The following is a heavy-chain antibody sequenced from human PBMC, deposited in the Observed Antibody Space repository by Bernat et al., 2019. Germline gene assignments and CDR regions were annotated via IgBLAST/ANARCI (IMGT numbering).Heavy chain of an antibody. Sequence: EVQLLESGGGLVQPGGSLRLSCAASGFTFSSYAMSWVRQAPGKGLEWVSSISSSSSYIYYADSVKCRFTISRDNAKISLYLQMNSLRAEDTAVYYCARSPSSYGDSSWGQGTLVTVSS. CDR2: ISSSSSYI. CDR3: ARSPSSYGDSS. J-gene: IGHJ4*02. V-gene: IGHV3-21*01. CDR1: GFTFSSYA. D-gene: IGHD4-17*01.